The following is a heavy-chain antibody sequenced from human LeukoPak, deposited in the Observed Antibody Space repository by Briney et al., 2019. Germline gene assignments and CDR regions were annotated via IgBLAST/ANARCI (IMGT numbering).Heavy chain of an antibody. J-gene: IGHJ5*02. CDR1: GYTFTSYA. CDR2: ISAYNGNTNYAQNLT. D-gene: IGHD6-6*01. Sequence: ASVKVSCKASGYTFTSYAMHWVRQAPGQRLEWMVWISAYNGNTNYAQNLTNYAQNLQGRVTMTTDTSTSTAYMELRSLSSDDTAVYYCARTEQLGSWFDPWGQGTLVTVSS. V-gene: IGHV1-18*01. CDR3: ARTEQLGSWFDP.